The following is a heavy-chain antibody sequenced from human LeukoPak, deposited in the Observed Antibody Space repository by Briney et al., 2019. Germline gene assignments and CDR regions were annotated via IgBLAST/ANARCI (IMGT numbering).Heavy chain of an antibody. J-gene: IGHJ4*02. CDR3: ASRLQINTFDY. D-gene: IGHD2-21*01. CDR1: GGSISSGSYY. V-gene: IGHV4-61*02. Sequence: PSQTLSLTCTVSGGSISSGSYYWSWIRQPAGKGLEWIGRIYTSGSTNYNPSLKSRVTISVDTSKNQFSLKLSSVTAADTAVYYCASRLQINTFDYWGQGTLVTVSS. CDR2: IYTSGST.